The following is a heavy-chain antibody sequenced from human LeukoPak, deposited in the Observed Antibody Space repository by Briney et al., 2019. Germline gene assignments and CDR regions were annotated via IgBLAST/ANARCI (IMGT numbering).Heavy chain of an antibody. Sequence: DSVKGRFTISRDNAKNSLYLQMSSLRAEDTAVYYCAGSIAAAYFDYWGQGTLVTVSS. V-gene: IGHV3-7*03. D-gene: IGHD6-13*01. J-gene: IGHJ4*02. CDR3: AGSIAAAYFDY.